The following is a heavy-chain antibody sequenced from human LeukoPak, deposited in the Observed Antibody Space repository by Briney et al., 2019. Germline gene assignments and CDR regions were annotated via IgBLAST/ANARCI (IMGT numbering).Heavy chain of an antibody. V-gene: IGHV4-34*01. Sequence: PSETLSLTCAVYGGSFSGYYWSWIRQPPGKGLEWIGEINHSGSTNYNPSLKSRVTISVDTSKNQFSLKLSSVTAADTAVYYCARGANKQDIVVVPAVQPPPAHTPPRPLFDYWGQGTLVTVSS. D-gene: IGHD2-2*01. CDR2: INHSGST. CDR3: ARGANKQDIVVVPAVQPPPAHTPPRPLFDY. CDR1: GGSFSGYY. J-gene: IGHJ4*02.